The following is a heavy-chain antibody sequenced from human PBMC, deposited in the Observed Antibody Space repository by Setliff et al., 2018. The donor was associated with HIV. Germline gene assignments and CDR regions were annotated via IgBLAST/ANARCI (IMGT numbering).Heavy chain of an antibody. CDR1: GDSISTSTYY. J-gene: IGHJ1*01. D-gene: IGHD6-13*01. CDR3: AGLRRIAVAGINVEYFQH. CDR2: IFHSGSA. V-gene: IGHV4-39*06. Sequence: SETRSLTCNVSGDSISTSTYYWGWVRQSSGKGLEWIGEIFHSGSANYNPSLKRRVTISVDRSKNQFTLKMSFVTAADTAVYYCAGLRRIAVAGINVEYFQHLGQGTLVTVSS.